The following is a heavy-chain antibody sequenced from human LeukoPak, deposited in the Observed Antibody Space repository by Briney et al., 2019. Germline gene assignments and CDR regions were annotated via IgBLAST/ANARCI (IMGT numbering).Heavy chain of an antibody. J-gene: IGHJ3*02. D-gene: IGHD3-22*01. CDR2: ISSSGSTI. Sequence: GGSLRLSCAASGFTFSSYEMNWVRQAPGKGLEWVSYISSSGSTIYYADSVKGRFTISRDNAKNSLYLQMNSLRAEDTAVYYCARVETTMMDAFDIWGQGTMVTVSS. CDR3: ARVETTMMDAFDI. V-gene: IGHV3-48*03. CDR1: GFTFSSYE.